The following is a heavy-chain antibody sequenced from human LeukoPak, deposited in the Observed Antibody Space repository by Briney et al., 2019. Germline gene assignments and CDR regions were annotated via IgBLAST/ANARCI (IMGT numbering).Heavy chain of an antibody. V-gene: IGHV3-21*01. D-gene: IGHD3-3*01. CDR1: GFTFSSYE. J-gene: IGHJ4*02. CDR2: ISSSSNYI. Sequence: GGSLRLSCAASGFTFSSYEMNWVRQAPGKGLEWVSSISSSSNYIYYADSVKGRFTISRDNAKNSLYLQMNSLRAEDTAVYYCARMYDFWSGYRYFDYWGQGTLVTVSS. CDR3: ARMYDFWSGYRYFDY.